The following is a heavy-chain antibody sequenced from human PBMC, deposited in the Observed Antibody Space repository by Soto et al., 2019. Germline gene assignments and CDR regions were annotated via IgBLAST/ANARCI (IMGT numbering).Heavy chain of an antibody. V-gene: IGHV4-39*01. Sequence: QLQLQESGPGLVKPSETLSLTCTVSGGSISSSSYYWGWIRQPPGKGLEWIGSIYYSGSTYYNPSLKRRVTISVDTSKHQFSLKLSSVTAADTAVYYCARQMGEQWLPQTCFDYWGQGTLVTVSS. CDR3: ARQMGEQWLPQTCFDY. D-gene: IGHD6-19*01. CDR1: GGSISSSSYY. CDR2: IYYSGST. J-gene: IGHJ4*02.